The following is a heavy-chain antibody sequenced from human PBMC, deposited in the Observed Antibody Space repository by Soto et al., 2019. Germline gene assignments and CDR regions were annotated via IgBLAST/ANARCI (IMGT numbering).Heavy chain of an antibody. CDR1: GGSISSGGYY. V-gene: IGHV4-31*03. Sequence: KPSETLSLTCTVSGGSISSGGYYWSWIRQHPGKGLEWIGYIYYSGSTYYNPSLKSRVTISVDTSKNQFSLKLSSVTAADTAVYYCAYSYYYYDSYFDYWGQGTLVTVSS. CDR2: IYYSGST. D-gene: IGHD3-22*01. CDR3: AYSYYYYDSYFDY. J-gene: IGHJ4*02.